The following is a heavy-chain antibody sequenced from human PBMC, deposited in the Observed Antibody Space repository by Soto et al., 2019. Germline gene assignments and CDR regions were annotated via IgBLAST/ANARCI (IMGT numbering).Heavy chain of an antibody. Sequence: QVQLVQSGAEVKKPGSSMKVSCKASGGTFSSYAISWVRQAPGQGLEWMGGIIPIFGTANYAQKFQGRVTITADKSTSTAYMELSSLRSEDTAVYYCARVGRYYYDSSGSQVFDYWGQGTLVTVSS. D-gene: IGHD3-22*01. CDR3: ARVGRYYYDSSGSQVFDY. CDR2: IIPIFGTA. J-gene: IGHJ4*02. V-gene: IGHV1-69*06. CDR1: GGTFSSYA.